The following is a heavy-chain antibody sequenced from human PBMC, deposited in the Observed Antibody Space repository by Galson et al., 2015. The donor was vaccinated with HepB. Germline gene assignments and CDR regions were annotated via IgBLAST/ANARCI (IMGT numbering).Heavy chain of an antibody. CDR2: IYYSGST. V-gene: IGHV4-59*08. D-gene: IGHD3-10*01. CDR1: GGSISSYY. J-gene: IGHJ3*02. CDR3: ARHDQRLLWFGELFGDAFDI. Sequence: LSLTCTVSGGSISSYYWSWIRQPPGKGLEWIGYIYYSGSTNYNPSLKSRVTISVDTSKNQFSLKLSSVTAADTAVYYCARHDQRLLWFGELFGDAFDIWGQGTMVTVSS.